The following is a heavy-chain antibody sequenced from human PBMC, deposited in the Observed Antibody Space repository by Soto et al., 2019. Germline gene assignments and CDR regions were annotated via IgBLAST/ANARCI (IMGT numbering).Heavy chain of an antibody. D-gene: IGHD3-10*01. J-gene: IGHJ4*02. CDR1: GGSISSYY. CDR3: ARSGGSGSYYNR. CDR2: IYYSGST. Sequence: SETLSLTWTVSGGSISSYYWSWIRQPPGKGLEWIGYIYYSGSTNYNPSLKSRVTISVDTSKNQFSLKLSSVTAADTAVYYCARSGGSGSYYNRWGQGTLVTVSS. V-gene: IGHV4-59*01.